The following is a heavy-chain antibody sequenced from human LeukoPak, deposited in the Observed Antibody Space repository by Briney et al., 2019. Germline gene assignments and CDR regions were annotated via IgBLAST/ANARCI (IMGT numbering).Heavy chain of an antibody. Sequence: SETLSLTCTVSGGSINTYYWSWIRQPPGKGLEWIGYIYYSGSTNYNPSLKSRVTISVDTSKNQFSLKLSSVTAADTAVYYCARDSRSYYDSSGYYGTFDYWGQGTLVTVSS. J-gene: IGHJ4*02. CDR2: IYYSGST. V-gene: IGHV4-59*01. D-gene: IGHD3-22*01. CDR1: GGSINTYY. CDR3: ARDSRSYYDSSGYYGTFDY.